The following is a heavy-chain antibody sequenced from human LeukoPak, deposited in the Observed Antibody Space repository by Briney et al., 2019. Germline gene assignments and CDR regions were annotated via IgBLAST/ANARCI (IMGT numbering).Heavy chain of an antibody. CDR1: GGSFSGYY. CDR3: ASSNRTPVPGDY. Sequence: PSETLSLTCAVYGGSFSGYYWSWIRQPPGKGLEWIGEINHSGSTNYNPSLKSRVTISVDTSKNQFSLKLSSVTAADTAVYYCASSNRTPVPGDYWGQGTLGTVSS. J-gene: IGHJ4*02. D-gene: IGHD4-23*01. CDR2: INHSGST. V-gene: IGHV4-34*01.